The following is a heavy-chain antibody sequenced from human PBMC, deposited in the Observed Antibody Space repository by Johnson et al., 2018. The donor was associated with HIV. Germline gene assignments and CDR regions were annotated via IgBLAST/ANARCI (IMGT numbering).Heavy chain of an antibody. CDR2: ITCNSRGI. J-gene: IGHJ3*02. V-gene: IGHV3-9*01. CDR1: EFTFDDYG. Sequence: VQLVESGGGVVQPGGSLRLSCAASEFTFDDYGMHWVRQAPGKGLEWVSTITCNSRGIGYAGSVKGRFTISRDNARRSLHLQMNSLRAEDTAVYYCAKGSVAVLDAFDIWGQGTMVTVSS. CDR3: AKGSVAVLDAFDI. D-gene: IGHD4-23*01.